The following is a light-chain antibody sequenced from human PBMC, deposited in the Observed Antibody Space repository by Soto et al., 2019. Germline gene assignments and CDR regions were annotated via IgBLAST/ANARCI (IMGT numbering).Light chain of an antibody. CDR2: DVS. V-gene: IGLV2-14*01. J-gene: IGLJ3*02. CDR3: SSYTSSSTVV. Sequence: QSALTQPASVSGSPGQSITISCTGTSRDVGSYNYVSWYQQRPGKAPRLMIYDVSDRPSGISIRFSGSKSGNTASLTISGLQAEDEADNFCSSYTSSSTVVFGGGTKVTVL. CDR1: SRDVGSYNY.